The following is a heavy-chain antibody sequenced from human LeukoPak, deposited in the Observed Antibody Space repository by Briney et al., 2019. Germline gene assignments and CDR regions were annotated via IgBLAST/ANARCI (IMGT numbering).Heavy chain of an antibody. V-gene: IGHV4-39*07. CDR1: GGSISSSSYY. Sequence: PSETLSLTCTVSGGSISSSSYYWGWIRQPPGKGLEWIGSIYYSGSTYYNPSLKSRVTISVDTSKNQFSLKLSSVTAADTAVYYCARVWGNDAFDIWGQGTMVTVSS. CDR3: ARVWGNDAFDI. J-gene: IGHJ3*02. CDR2: IYYSGST. D-gene: IGHD7-27*01.